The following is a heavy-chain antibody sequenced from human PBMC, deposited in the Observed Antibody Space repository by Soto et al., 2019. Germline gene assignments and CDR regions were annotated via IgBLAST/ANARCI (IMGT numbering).Heavy chain of an antibody. D-gene: IGHD3-10*01. Sequence: PGGSLRLSCAASGFTFDDYAMHWVRQAPGKGLEWVSGISWNSGSIGYADSVKGRFTISRDNAKNSLYLQMNSLRAEDTALYYCAKDNSHYGSGSSQRALNWFDPWGQGTLVTVSS. CDR1: GFTFDDYA. CDR3: AKDNSHYGSGSSQRALNWFDP. J-gene: IGHJ5*02. CDR2: ISWNSGSI. V-gene: IGHV3-9*01.